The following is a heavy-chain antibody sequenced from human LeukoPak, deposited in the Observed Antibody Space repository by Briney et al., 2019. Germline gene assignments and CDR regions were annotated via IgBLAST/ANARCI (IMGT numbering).Heavy chain of an antibody. J-gene: IGHJ4*02. CDR3: ARDRAYYDFWSGLDY. D-gene: IGHD3-3*01. CDR1: GGSISSYY. V-gene: IGHV4-59*12. CDR2: IYYSGST. Sequence: PSETLSLTCTVSGGSISSYYWSWIRQPPGKGLEWIGYIYYSGSTNYNPSLKSRVTISVDRSKNQFSLKLSSVTAADTAVYCCARDRAYYDFWSGLDYWGQGTLVTVSS.